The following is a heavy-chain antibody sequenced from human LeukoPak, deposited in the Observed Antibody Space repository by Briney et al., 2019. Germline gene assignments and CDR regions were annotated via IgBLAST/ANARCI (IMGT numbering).Heavy chain of an antibody. V-gene: IGHV3-74*01. CDR3: ARDLGSSGWSIPEGWFDP. Sequence: SGGSLRLSCAASGFTFSSYWMHWVRQAPGKGLVWVSRINSDGSSTSYADSVKGRFTISRDNAKNTLYLQMNSLIAEDTAVYYCARDLGSSGWSIPEGWFDPWGQGTLVTVSS. D-gene: IGHD6-19*01. J-gene: IGHJ5*02. CDR1: GFTFSSYW. CDR2: INSDGSST.